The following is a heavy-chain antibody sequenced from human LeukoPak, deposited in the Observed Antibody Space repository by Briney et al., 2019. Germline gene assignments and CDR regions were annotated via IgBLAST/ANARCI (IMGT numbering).Heavy chain of an antibody. Sequence: SETLSLTCTVSGGSISIYYWSWIRQPPGKGLEWIGYIYYSGSTNYNPSLKSRVTISVDTSKNQFSLKLSSVTAADTAVYYCARGSGSEPELDHWGQGTLVTVSS. D-gene: IGHD1-26*01. CDR3: ARGSGSEPELDH. CDR1: GGSISIYY. J-gene: IGHJ4*02. V-gene: IGHV4-59*01. CDR2: IYYSGST.